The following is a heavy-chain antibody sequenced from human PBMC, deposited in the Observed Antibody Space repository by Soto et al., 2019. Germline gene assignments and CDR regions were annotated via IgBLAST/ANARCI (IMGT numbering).Heavy chain of an antibody. CDR3: ARDHAVVLGSSRGWFDP. CDR2: INPIGGTT. V-gene: IGHV1-46*01. Sequence: GPSVKVSCKASVYTFSIYYIHWVRQATGQGLEWMGIINPIGGTTSYAQKFPGRVTMNRDTSTSTVYMELSSLRSEDTAVYSCARDHAVVLGSSRGWFDPWGQGTLVTVSS. D-gene: IGHD2-2*01. CDR1: VYTFSIYY. J-gene: IGHJ5*02.